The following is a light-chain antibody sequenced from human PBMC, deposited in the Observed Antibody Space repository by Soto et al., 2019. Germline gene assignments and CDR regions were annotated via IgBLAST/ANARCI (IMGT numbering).Light chain of an antibody. CDR2: SNN. CDR1: SSNIGSNT. V-gene: IGLV1-44*01. Sequence: QSVLTQPPSASGTPGQRVTISCSGSSSNIGSNTVNWYQQLPGTAPKLLIHSNNQRPLGVPDRFSGSKSGTSASLAISGLQSEDEADYYCAAWDDSLNVVFGGGTKLTVL. CDR3: AAWDDSLNVV. J-gene: IGLJ2*01.